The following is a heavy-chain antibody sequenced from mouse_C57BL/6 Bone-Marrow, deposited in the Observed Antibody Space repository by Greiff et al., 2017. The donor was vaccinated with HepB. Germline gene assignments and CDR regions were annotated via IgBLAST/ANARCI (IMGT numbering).Heavy chain of an antibody. Sequence: QVQLQQPGAELVKPGASVKLSCKASGYTFTSYWMHWVKQRPGQGLEWIGMIHPNSGSTNYNEKFKSKATLTVDKSSSTAYMQLSSLTSEDSAVYYCARVYDGYSTSLYYAMDYWGQGTSVTVSS. CDR3: ARVYDGYSTSLYYAMDY. J-gene: IGHJ4*01. CDR2: IHPNSGST. V-gene: IGHV1-64*01. CDR1: GYTFTSYW. D-gene: IGHD2-3*01.